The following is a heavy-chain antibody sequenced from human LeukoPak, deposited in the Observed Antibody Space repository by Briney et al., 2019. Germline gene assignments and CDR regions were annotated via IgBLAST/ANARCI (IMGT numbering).Heavy chain of an antibody. J-gene: IGHJ4*02. D-gene: IGHD6-19*01. CDR1: GFTFNSFT. Sequence: PGGSLRLSCAASGFTFNSFTMNCVRQAPGKGLEWLSSISGSGQYIYYADSLKGRLTISRDNAKDSLYLQLNSLRAEDTSVYYCARGGYNSAFLDSWGQGTLVSVS. CDR2: ISGSGQYI. CDR3: ARGGYNSAFLDS. V-gene: IGHV3-21*01.